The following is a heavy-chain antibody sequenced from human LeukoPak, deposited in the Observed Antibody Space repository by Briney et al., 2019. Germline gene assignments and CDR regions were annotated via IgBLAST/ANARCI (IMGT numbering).Heavy chain of an antibody. V-gene: IGHV4-34*01. CDR2: INHSGST. CDR3: ATTYYYDSSGYAN. CDR1: GGSFSGYY. Sequence: PSETLSLTCAVYGGSFSGYYWSWIRQPPGKGLEWIGEINHSGSTNYNPSLKSRVTISVDTSKNQFSLKLSSVTAADAAVYYCATTYYYDSSGYANWGQGTLVTVSS. D-gene: IGHD3-22*01. J-gene: IGHJ4*02.